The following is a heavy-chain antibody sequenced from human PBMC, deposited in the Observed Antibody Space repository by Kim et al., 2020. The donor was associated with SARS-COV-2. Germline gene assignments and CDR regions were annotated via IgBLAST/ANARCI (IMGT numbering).Heavy chain of an antibody. J-gene: IGHJ4*02. CDR1: GFTFSSSA. CDR2: ISGGADST. V-gene: IGHV3-23*01. D-gene: IGHD3-10*01. CDR3: ATAGRIIMGYFDY. Sequence: GGSLRLSFAVSGFTFSSSAMSWVRQAPGKGLEWVSSISGGADSTFYADSVKGRFTISRDNSRNTLSLHMNNLRAEDTAVYYCATAGRIIMGYFDYWGQGTLVTVSP.